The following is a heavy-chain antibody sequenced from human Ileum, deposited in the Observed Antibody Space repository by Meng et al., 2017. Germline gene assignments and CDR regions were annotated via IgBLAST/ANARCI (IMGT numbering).Heavy chain of an antibody. CDR3: ARDTVGTTLGDY. V-gene: IGHV1-18*01. D-gene: IGHD1-7*01. CDR1: GYIVTRYG. CDR2: SSAYSGNT. Sequence: QVQLVQSGAEVEKPGASVKVSCKASGYIVTRYGIGWVRQAPGQGLEWMGWSSAYSGNTKYAQKLQGRVTMTTDTSTSTAYMELRNLRSDDTAVYYCARDTVGTTLGDYWGQGTLVTVSS. J-gene: IGHJ4*02.